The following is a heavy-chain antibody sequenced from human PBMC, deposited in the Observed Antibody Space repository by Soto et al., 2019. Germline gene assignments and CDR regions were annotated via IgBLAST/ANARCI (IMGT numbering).Heavy chain of an antibody. Sequence: SETLSLTCAVYGGSFSGYYWSWIRQPPGKGLEWIGEINHSGSTNYNPSLKSRVTISVDTSKNQFSMKLSSVTAADTAVYYCARVYSSGWYDWFDPWGQGTLVTVSS. CDR1: GGSFSGYY. CDR2: INHSGST. D-gene: IGHD6-19*01. V-gene: IGHV4-34*01. CDR3: ARVYSSGWYDWFDP. J-gene: IGHJ5*02.